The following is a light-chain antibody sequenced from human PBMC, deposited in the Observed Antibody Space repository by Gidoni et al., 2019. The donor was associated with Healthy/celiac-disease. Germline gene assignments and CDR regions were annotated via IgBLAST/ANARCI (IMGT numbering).Light chain of an antibody. J-gene: IGLJ3*02. CDR3: CSYAGSATPWV. CDR1: SSDVGTYDL. V-gene: IGLV2-23*01. CDR2: EGS. Sequence: QSALTQPASVSGSPRQSITISCTGTSSDVGTYDLVSWYQLHPGEAPKLLIYEGSKRPSGISNRFSGSKSGDTASLTISGLQAEDEADYYCCSYAGSATPWVFGGGTKLTVL.